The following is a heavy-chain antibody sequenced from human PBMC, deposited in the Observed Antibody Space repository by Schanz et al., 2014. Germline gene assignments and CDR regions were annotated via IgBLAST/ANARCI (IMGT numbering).Heavy chain of an antibody. J-gene: IGHJ4*02. D-gene: IGHD5-12*01. Sequence: QVQLVQSGAEVKKPGASVKVSCKASGYTFTSYSIHWVRQAPGQGLEWMGWINVGNGNMKYSQKFQGRVTITRDTSASTAYMELTSLRSEDTAVYYCARDFSAYVGNYFDSWGQGSLVTVSS. V-gene: IGHV1-3*01. CDR1: GYTFTSYS. CDR3: ARDFSAYVGNYFDS. CDR2: INVGNGNM.